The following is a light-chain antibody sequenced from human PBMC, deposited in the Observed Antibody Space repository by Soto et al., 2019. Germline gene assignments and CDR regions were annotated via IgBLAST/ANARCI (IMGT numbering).Light chain of an antibody. J-gene: IGKJ2*01. CDR3: QQYGSSPRT. Sequence: EIVLTQSPGTLSLSPGERATLSCRASQSVSNNYLAWYQQKPGQAPRLLIYGASSSATGVPDRFSGSGSGTDFTLTIGRLEPEDLAVYYCQQYGSSPRTFGQGTKLEIK. CDR2: GAS. CDR1: QSVSNNY. V-gene: IGKV3-20*01.